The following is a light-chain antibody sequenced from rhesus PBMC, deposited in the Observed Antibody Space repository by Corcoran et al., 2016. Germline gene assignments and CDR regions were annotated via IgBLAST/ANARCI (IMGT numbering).Light chain of an antibody. CDR3: QHSYGTPWT. CDR2: AAS. CDR1: ENVNIS. V-gene: IGKV1-74*01. J-gene: IGKJ1*01. Sequence: DIQMTQSPSSLSASVGDRVTITCRASENVNISLHWYQQTPGKAPKLLIYAASTLKSGVPSRFSGSGFGTDYTFTISSLQPEDVATYYCQHSYGTPWTFGQGTKVEIK.